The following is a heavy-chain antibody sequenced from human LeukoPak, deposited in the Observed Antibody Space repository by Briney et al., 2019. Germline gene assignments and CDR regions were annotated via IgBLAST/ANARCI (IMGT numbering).Heavy chain of an antibody. Sequence: SETLSLTCTVSGGSISSHYWSWIRQSPGRGPEWIGFTFYTGSTNSNPSLKSRVTMSADPSKNQVSLRLISVTAADTAIYYCARHRDSLGFHNWFDPWGQGTLVSVSS. CDR1: GGSISSHY. CDR2: TFYTGST. V-gene: IGHV4-59*08. CDR3: ARHRDSLGFHNWFDP. J-gene: IGHJ5*02. D-gene: IGHD3-16*01.